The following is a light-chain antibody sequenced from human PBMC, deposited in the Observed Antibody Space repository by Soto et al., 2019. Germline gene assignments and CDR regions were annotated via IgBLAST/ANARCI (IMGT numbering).Light chain of an antibody. J-gene: IGKJ2*01. CDR3: QQYVTSPYT. CDR1: QSISSSA. Sequence: EIVLTQSPGTLSLSPGERVILSCRASQSISSSALAWYQQKPGQAPSLLIYGSSRRATGIPDRFSGSGSGTDLTLTISRLEPEDFAVYFCQQYVTSPYTFGQGTKLEI. V-gene: IGKV3-20*01. CDR2: GSS.